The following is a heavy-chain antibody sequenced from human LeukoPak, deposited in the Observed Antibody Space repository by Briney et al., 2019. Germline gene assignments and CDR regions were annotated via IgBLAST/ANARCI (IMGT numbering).Heavy chain of an antibody. CDR1: GGSISSGGYY. V-gene: IGHV4-31*03. CDR2: IYYSGST. Sequence: SETLSLTCTVSGGSISSGGYYWSWIRQHPGKGLEWIGYIYYSGSTYYNPSLKSRVTISVDTSKNQFSLKLSSVTAADTAVYYCARGIVGATVSYYFDYWGQGTLVTVSS. D-gene: IGHD1-26*01. J-gene: IGHJ4*02. CDR3: ARGIVGATVSYYFDY.